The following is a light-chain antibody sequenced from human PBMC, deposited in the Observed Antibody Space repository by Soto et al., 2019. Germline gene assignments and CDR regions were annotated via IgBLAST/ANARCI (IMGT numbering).Light chain of an antibody. CDR1: QNVYSN. J-gene: IGKJ4*01. Sequence: EIVMTQSPATLSVSPGEGATLSCRASQNVYSNLAWYRQKPGQAPRLLIYGASTRATSIPARFSGSGSGTEFTLTISSLQSEDFAVYYCQQHGNWPLTFGGGTKVEIK. V-gene: IGKV3-15*01. CDR2: GAS. CDR3: QQHGNWPLT.